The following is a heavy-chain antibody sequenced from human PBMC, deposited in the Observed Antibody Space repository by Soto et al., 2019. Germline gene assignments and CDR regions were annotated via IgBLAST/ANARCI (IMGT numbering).Heavy chain of an antibody. J-gene: IGHJ4*02. CDR2: ISSSSSYI. CDR3: ERSAHHCSSTSCPLPDY. V-gene: IGHV3-21*01. D-gene: IGHD2-2*01. Sequence: EVQLVESGGGLVKPGGSLRLSCAASGFTFSSYSMNWVRQAPGKGLEWVSSISSSSSYIYYADSVKGRFTISRDNAKNSLYMHMNSLRAEDTAVYYCERSAHHCSSTSCPLPDYWCQGTLVTASS. CDR1: GFTFSSYS.